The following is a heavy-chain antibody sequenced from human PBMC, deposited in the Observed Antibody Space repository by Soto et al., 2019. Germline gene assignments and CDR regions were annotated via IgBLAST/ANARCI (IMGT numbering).Heavy chain of an antibody. D-gene: IGHD5-12*01. V-gene: IGHV1-18*01. CDR2: ISAYNGNT. J-gene: IGHJ4*02. CDR1: GYTFTSYG. CDR3: ARERRGYSGYDLDY. Sequence: GASVNVSCKASGYTFTSYGISWVRQAPGQGLEWMGWISAYNGNTNYAQKLQGRVTMTTDTSTSTAYMELRSLRSDDTAVYYCARERRGYSGYDLDYWGQGTLVTVSS.